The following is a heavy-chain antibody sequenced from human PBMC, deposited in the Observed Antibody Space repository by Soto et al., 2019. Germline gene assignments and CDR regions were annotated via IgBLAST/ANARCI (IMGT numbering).Heavy chain of an antibody. D-gene: IGHD2-2*01. CDR2: ISNTAMTD. CDR3: ARDVHQMLSHKHYIYYQDV. CDR1: GFSLSDYS. Sequence: QVQLEESGGDLVKPAGSLRLSYVASGFSLSDYSMTWMRQAPGGGLDFVAFISNTAMTDYYADSVKGRFTISRDNARNSVYLQMDRLRAEDAAVYYCARDVHQMLSHKHYIYYQDVWGTGTTVTVSS. J-gene: IGHJ6*04. V-gene: IGHV3-11*01.